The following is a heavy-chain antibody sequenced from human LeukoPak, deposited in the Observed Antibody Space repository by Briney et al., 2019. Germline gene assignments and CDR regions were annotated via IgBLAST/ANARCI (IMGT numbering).Heavy chain of an antibody. CDR3: ARDRTVTDAHYYYYYGMDV. CDR1: GGSISTYY. CDR2: IYYSGST. J-gene: IGHJ6*02. V-gene: IGHV4-59*01. D-gene: IGHD4-17*01. Sequence: SETLSLTCTVSGGSISTYYWSWIRQPPGKGLELIGYIYYSGSTNYNPSLKSRVTISVDTSKNQFSLKLSSVTAADTAVYYCARDRTVTDAHYYYYYGMDVWGQGTTVTVSS.